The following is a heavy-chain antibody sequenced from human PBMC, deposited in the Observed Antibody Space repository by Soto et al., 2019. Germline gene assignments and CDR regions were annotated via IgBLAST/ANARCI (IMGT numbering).Heavy chain of an antibody. Sequence: EVQLLESGGGLVQPGGSLRLSCAASGFTFSTYAMSWVRQAPGKGLEWVSGIGASGAGTYYADSVTGRYTISRDNSKNTLHLQMNSLRAAATAGYYCALCKTGSCFDYWGQGTLVTVSS. J-gene: IGHJ4*02. V-gene: IGHV3-23*01. D-gene: IGHD1-26*01. CDR3: ALCKTGSCFDY. CDR1: GFTFSTYA. CDR2: IGASGAGT.